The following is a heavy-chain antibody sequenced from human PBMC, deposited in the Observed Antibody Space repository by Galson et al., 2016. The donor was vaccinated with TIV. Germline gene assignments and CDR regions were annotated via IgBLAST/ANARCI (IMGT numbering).Heavy chain of an antibody. V-gene: IGHV4-59*11. CDR3: ARGGSGRPRVPVYYFSYMEV. Sequence: ETLSLTCTVSGDSMTGHYWSWIRQTPGKGLEWIGYIHPSGTTNYNPSLKSRVSISIDTSKTQFSLNLRSVSAADTAIYYCARGGSGRPRVPVYYFSYMEVWGKGTTVSVSS. CDR2: IHPSGTT. D-gene: IGHD6-19*01. J-gene: IGHJ6*03. CDR1: GDSMTGHY.